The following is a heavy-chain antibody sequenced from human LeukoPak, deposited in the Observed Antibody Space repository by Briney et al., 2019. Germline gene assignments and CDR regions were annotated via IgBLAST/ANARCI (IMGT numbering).Heavy chain of an antibody. Sequence: ASVKVSCKGSGYTFNRYGVNWVRQAPGQGLEWVGWISTYNGNTFYAQKFEGRVTMTIDTSTNTVYMDLRSLRSDDTAVYYCARDLEHCRNIICSNSAYWGQGTLVTVTS. V-gene: IGHV1-18*04. D-gene: IGHD2-2*01. CDR2: ISTYNGNT. CDR3: ARDLEHCRNIICSNSAY. CDR1: GYTFNRYG. J-gene: IGHJ4*02.